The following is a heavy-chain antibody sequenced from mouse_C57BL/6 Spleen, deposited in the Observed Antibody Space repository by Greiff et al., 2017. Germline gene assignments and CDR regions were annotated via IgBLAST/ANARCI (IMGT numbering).Heavy chain of an antibody. V-gene: IGHV1-76*01. CDR1: GYTFTDYY. J-gene: IGHJ4*01. CDR2: IYPGSGNT. CDR3: ASNYLYAMDY. Sequence: VQLQESGAELVRPGASVKLSCKASGYTFTDYYINWVKQRPGQGLEWIAGIYPGSGNTYYNEKFKGKATLTAEKSSSTAYMQLSSLTSEDSAVYSCASNYLYAMDYWGQGTSVTVSS. D-gene: IGHD2-1*01.